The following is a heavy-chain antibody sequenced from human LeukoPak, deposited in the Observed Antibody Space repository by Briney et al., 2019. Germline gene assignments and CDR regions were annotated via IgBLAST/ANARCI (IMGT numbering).Heavy chain of an antibody. CDR2: INHSGST. CDR1: GGSFSDYY. D-gene: IGHD3-22*01. CDR3: ARRPSTYYYDSSGPFGWFDP. J-gene: IGHJ5*02. V-gene: IGHV4-34*01. Sequence: SETLSLTCAVYGGSFSDYYWSWIRQPPGKGLEWIGEINHSGSTNYNPSLKSRVTISVDTSKNQFSLKLSSVTAADTAVYYCARRPSTYYYDSSGPFGWFDPWGQGTLVTVSS.